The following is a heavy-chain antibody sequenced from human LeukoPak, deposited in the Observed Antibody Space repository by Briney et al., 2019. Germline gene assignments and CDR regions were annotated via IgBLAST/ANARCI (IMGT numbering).Heavy chain of an antibody. CDR3: ARDVEYSYGYEYYYYGMDV. CDR1: GFTFSSYW. D-gene: IGHD5-18*01. V-gene: IGHV3-7*01. J-gene: IGHJ6*02. Sequence: GGSLRLSCAASGFTFSSYWMSWVRQAPGKGLEWVANIKQDGSEKYHVDSVKGRFTISRDNAKNSLYLQMNSLRAEDTAVYYCARDVEYSYGYEYYYYGMDVWGQGTTVTVSS. CDR2: IKQDGSEK.